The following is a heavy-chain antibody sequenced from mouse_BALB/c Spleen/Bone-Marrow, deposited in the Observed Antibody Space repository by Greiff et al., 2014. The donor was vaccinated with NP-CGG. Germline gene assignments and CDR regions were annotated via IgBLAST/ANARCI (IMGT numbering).Heavy chain of an antibody. V-gene: IGHV14-3*02. Sequence: VQPKQSGAELVKPGASVKLSCTASGFNIKDTYMHWVKQRPEQGLEWIGRIDPANGNTKYDPKFQGKATITADTSSNTAYLQLSSLTSEDTAVYYCAMITTGAWFAYWGQGTLVTVSA. CDR2: IDPANGNT. D-gene: IGHD2-4*01. J-gene: IGHJ3*01. CDR3: AMITTGAWFAY. CDR1: GFNIKDTY.